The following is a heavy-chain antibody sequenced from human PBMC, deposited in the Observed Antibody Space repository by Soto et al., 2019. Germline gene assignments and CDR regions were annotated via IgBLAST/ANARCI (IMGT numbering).Heavy chain of an antibody. J-gene: IGHJ6*02. CDR3: AREGVPAAYYYYYYYGMDV. V-gene: IGHV3-33*01. D-gene: IGHD2-2*01. Sequence: QVQLVESGGGVVQPGRSLRLSCAASGFTFSSYGMHWVRQAPGKGLEWVAVIWYDGSNKYYADSVKGRFTISRDNSKNTLYLQMNSLRAEDTAVYYCAREGVPAAYYYYYYYGMDVWGQGTTVTVSS. CDR1: GFTFSSYG. CDR2: IWYDGSNK.